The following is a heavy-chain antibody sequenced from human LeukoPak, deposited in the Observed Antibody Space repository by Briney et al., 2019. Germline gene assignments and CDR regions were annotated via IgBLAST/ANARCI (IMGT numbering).Heavy chain of an antibody. J-gene: IGHJ4*02. Sequence: GESLKISCKGSGYSFTSYWISWVPQMPGKGLEWMGRIDPSDSYTNYSPSFQGHVTISADKSISTAYLQWSSLKASDTAMYYCARAYGSGSYSGYWGQGTLVTVSS. CDR2: IDPSDSYT. V-gene: IGHV5-10-1*01. CDR1: GYSFTSYW. CDR3: ARAYGSGSYSGY. D-gene: IGHD3-10*01.